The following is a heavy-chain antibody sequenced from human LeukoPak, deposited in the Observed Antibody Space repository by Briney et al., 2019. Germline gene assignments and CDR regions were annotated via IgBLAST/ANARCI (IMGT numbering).Heavy chain of an antibody. J-gene: IGHJ4*02. D-gene: IGHD2-8*01. CDR2: ISSNGGST. Sequence: QAGGSLRLSCSASGFTFSNFAVHWVRQPPGKGLEYVSAISSNGGSTYYADSVKGRFTISRDNYKNTLYLQMTSLRPEDTAVYYCVKVDVRYYFDYWGQGTLVTVSS. CDR3: VKVDVRYYFDY. V-gene: IGHV3-64D*09. CDR1: GFTFSNFA.